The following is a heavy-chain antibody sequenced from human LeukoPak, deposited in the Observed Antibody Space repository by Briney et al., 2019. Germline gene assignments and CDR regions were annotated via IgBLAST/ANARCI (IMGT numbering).Heavy chain of an antibody. CDR1: GYTFSGYS. V-gene: IGHV1-2*06. D-gene: IGHD6-6*01. CDR3: ARSYSNSPSFDY. J-gene: IGHJ4*02. CDR2: INPNSGGA. Sequence: ASVKVSCKASGYTFSGYSMHWVRQAPGQGLEWMGRINPNSGGASYAQNFQGRLTMTRDTSISTAYMELGSLRSDDTAVYYCARSYSNSPSFDYWGQGTLVTVSS.